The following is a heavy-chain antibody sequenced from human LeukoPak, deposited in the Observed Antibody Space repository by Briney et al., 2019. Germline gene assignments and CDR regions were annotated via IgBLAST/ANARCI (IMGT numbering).Heavy chain of an antibody. CDR3: ARGGIAVAGNLGY. CDR2: ISYDGSNK. J-gene: IGHJ4*02. Sequence: GGSLRLSCAASGFTFSSYGMHWVRQAPGKGLEWVAVISYDGSNKYYADSVKGRFTISRDNSKNTLYLQMNSLRAEDTAVYYCARGGIAVAGNLGYWGQGTLVTVSS. D-gene: IGHD6-19*01. CDR1: GFTFSSYG. V-gene: IGHV3-30*19.